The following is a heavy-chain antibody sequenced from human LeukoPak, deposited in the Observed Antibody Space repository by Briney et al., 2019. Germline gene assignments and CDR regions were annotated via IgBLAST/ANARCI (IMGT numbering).Heavy chain of an antibody. J-gene: IGHJ4*02. V-gene: IGHV1-69*13. Sequence: ASVKVSCKASGGTFSNYAINWVRQAPGQGLEWMGGITPIFGTANYVQKFQGRVTITADESTSTAYMELSRLRSEDMAIYYCARASSDDTAMATPFAYWGQGTLVTVSS. CDR3: ARASSDDTAMATPFAY. D-gene: IGHD5-18*01. CDR2: ITPIFGTA. CDR1: GGTFSNYA.